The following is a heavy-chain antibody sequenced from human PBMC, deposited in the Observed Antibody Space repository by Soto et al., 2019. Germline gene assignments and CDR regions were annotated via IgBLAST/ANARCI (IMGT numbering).Heavy chain of an antibody. V-gene: IGHV2-5*02. CDR1: GLSLRTTGVG. CDR2: LHWDDDK. D-gene: IGHD2-21*02. CDR3: VQSRCGGDCLEIYSSHAYNGLDV. J-gene: IGHJ6*02. Sequence: QVTLKESGPTLVKPTQTLTLTCTVSGLSLRTTGVGVGWVRQPPGKALEWLALLHWDDDKRYSPSLRSRLTIAKDISEKQVGRTMTNTDTVDTATYYCVQSRCGGDCLEIYSSHAYNGLDVWGQGTTVTVSS.